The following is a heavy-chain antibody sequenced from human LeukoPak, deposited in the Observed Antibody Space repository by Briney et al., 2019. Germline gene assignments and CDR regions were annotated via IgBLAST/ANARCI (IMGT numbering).Heavy chain of an antibody. J-gene: IGHJ6*03. V-gene: IGHV3-30*02. D-gene: IGHD2-21*01. CDR3: ARGIWSQPYYVDV. Sequence: GGSLRLSCAVSGFTFSSYGLHWVRQAPGKGLEWVTFIRYDGGNKYYADFVKGRFTISRDNSKNTLYLHMNSLRAEDTAVYYCARGIWSQPYYVDVWGKGTTVTVSS. CDR2: IRYDGGNK. CDR1: GFTFSSYG.